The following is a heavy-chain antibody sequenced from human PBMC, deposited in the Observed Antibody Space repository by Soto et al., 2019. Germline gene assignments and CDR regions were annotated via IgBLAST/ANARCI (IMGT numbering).Heavy chain of an antibody. V-gene: IGHV2-5*02. CDR1: GFSLSTSGVG. CDR2: IYWDNDK. CDR3: AHRLPGYGRPWSWAYFDY. J-gene: IGHJ4*02. D-gene: IGHD2-15*01. Sequence: QITLKESGPTLVKPTQALTLTCTFSGFSLSTSGVGVGWIRQPPGKALEWLALIYWDNDKYYSPSLETRLIITKDTSRNQVILTLTNVDPVDTATYYCAHRLPGYGRPWSWAYFDYRGQGTLITVSS.